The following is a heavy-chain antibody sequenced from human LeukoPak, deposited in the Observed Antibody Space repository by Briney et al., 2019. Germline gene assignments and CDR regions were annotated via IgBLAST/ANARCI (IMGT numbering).Heavy chain of an antibody. CDR1: GYSISSGYY. CDR2: IYHSGRT. D-gene: IGHD2-15*01. Sequence: SETLSLTCTVSGYSISSGYYWGWIRQPPGKGLEWIGRIYHSGRTFYNPSLKSRVTISVDTSKNQFSLKLGSVTAADTAVYYCARARLWWCSGGSCYGNGNWFDPWGQGTLVTVSS. CDR3: ARARLWWCSGGSCYGNGNWFDP. J-gene: IGHJ5*02. V-gene: IGHV4-38-2*02.